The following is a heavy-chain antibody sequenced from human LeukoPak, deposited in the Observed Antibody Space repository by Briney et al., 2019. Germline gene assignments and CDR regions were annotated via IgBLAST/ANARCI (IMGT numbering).Heavy chain of an antibody. Sequence: SETLSLTCTVSGGSISSYYWNWIRQPPGKGLEWIGYIYYSGSTNYNPSLKSRVTISVDTSKNQFSLKLSSVTAADTAVYYCARQLLYYDILTGYYPDAFDIWGQGTMVTVSS. J-gene: IGHJ3*02. D-gene: IGHD3-9*01. V-gene: IGHV4-59*08. CDR1: GGSISSYY. CDR2: IYYSGST. CDR3: ARQLLYYDILTGYYPDAFDI.